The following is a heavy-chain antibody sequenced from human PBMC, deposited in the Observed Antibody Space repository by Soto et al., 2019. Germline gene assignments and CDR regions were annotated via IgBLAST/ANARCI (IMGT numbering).Heavy chain of an antibody. CDR2: IYYSGST. CDR3: ARDAPRGYSYGSFDY. D-gene: IGHD5-18*01. J-gene: IGHJ4*02. Sequence: PSQTLSLTCTVFGGSGSSGGYYWSWIRKPPGKGLEWIGYIYYSGSTYYTPSIKSRVTISVDTSKNQFSLKLSSVTAADTAVYYCARDAPRGYSYGSFDYWGQGTLVTVSS. V-gene: IGHV4-31*03. CDR1: GGSGSSGGYY.